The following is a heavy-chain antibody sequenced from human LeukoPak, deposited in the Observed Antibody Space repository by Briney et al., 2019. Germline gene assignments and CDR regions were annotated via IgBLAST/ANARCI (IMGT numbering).Heavy chain of an antibody. CDR3: ASPGELPLPYYFDY. CDR2: IYYNGST. D-gene: IGHD1-26*01. CDR1: GGSISSSSYY. V-gene: IGHV4-39*01. Sequence: SETLSLTCTVSGGSISSSSYYWGWIRQPPGKGLEWIGSIYYNGSTYYDPSLKSRVTISVDTSKNQFSLKLSSVTAADTAVYYCASPGELPLPYYFDYWGQGTLVTVSS. J-gene: IGHJ4*02.